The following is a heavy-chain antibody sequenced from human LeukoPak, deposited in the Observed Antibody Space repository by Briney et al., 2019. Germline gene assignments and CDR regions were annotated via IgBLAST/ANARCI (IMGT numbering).Heavy chain of an antibody. CDR1: GYTFTGYY. J-gene: IGHJ5*02. Sequence: ASVKVSCKASGYTFTGYYMHWARQAPGQGLEWMGRINPNSGGTNYAQKFQGRVTMTRDTSISTAYMELSRLRSDDTAVYYCARSSLYSPFDPWGQGTLVTVSS. V-gene: IGHV1-2*06. CDR2: INPNSGGT. D-gene: IGHD5-18*01. CDR3: ARSSLYSPFDP.